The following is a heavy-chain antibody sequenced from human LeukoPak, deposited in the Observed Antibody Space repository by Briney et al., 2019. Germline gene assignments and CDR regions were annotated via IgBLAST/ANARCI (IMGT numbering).Heavy chain of an antibody. CDR1: GSTFSSYS. V-gene: IGHV3-48*02. CDR3: ARNEAYAFDI. Sequence: PGGSLRLSCAASGSTFSSYSMNWVREAPGRGLEWVSYIGSSSNIIYYADSVKGRFTISRDNAKNSLSLQMDSLRDEDTAVYYCARNEAYAFDIWGQGTMVTVSS. J-gene: IGHJ3*02. CDR2: IGSSSNII. D-gene: IGHD1-1*01.